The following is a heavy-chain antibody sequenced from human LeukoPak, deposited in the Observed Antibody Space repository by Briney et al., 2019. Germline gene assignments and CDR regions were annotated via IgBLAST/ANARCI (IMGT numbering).Heavy chain of an antibody. V-gene: IGHV3-23*01. D-gene: IGHD3-22*01. CDR3: AKDPDTNYYDSSGYLFDY. Sequence: GGSLRLSCAASGFTFSSYAMSWVRQAPGKGLEWVSAISGSGGSTYYADSVKGWFTISRDNSKNTLYLQMNSLRAEDTAVYYCAKDPDTNYYDSSGYLFDYWGQGTLVTVSS. J-gene: IGHJ4*02. CDR1: GFTFSSYA. CDR2: ISGSGGST.